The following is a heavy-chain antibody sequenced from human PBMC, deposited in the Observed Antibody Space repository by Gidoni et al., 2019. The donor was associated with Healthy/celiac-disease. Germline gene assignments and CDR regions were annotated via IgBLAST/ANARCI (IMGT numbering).Heavy chain of an antibody. CDR2: INHSGST. Sequence: QVQLQQWGAGLLKPSETLSLTCAVYGGSFSGYYWSWIRQPPGKGLEWIGEINHSGSTNYNPSLKSRVTISVDTSKNQFSLKLSSVTAADTAVYYCARVPLGGGSEPVDYWGQGTLVTVSS. CDR1: GGSFSGYY. V-gene: IGHV4-34*01. J-gene: IGHJ4*02. D-gene: IGHD2-15*01. CDR3: ARVPLGGGSEPVDY.